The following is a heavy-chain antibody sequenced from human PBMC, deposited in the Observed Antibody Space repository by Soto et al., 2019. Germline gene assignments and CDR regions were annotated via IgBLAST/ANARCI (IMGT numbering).Heavy chain of an antibody. CDR3: ARGVPAPRDNSNSAY. D-gene: IGHD1-1*01. Sequence: TLSGTKTFAVGSSVGFGYCWSCILQHPGKGLELIGYIYYSGITYYNPSLKSRVTISVDTYKNQFSLKLSSVTAADTAVYYCARGVPAPRDNSNSAYRGHGTLVPVSP. CDR2: IYYSGIT. V-gene: IGHV4-31*02. CDR1: VGSSVGFGYC. J-gene: IGHJ4*01.